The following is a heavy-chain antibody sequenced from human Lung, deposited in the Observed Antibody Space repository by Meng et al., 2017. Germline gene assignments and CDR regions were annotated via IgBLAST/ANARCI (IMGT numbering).Heavy chain of an antibody. CDR2: ISSSSSYT. V-gene: IGHV3-21*01. D-gene: IGHD1-7*01. Sequence: VQLGESGGGLVKPGGSLRLSCASSGFTFSSYSMNWVRQAPGKGLEWVSSISSSSSYTYYADSVKGQFTISRDNAKNSLYLQMNSLRAEDTAVYYCARERGTSDYWGQGTLVTVSS. J-gene: IGHJ4*02. CDR1: GFTFSSYS. CDR3: ARERGTSDY.